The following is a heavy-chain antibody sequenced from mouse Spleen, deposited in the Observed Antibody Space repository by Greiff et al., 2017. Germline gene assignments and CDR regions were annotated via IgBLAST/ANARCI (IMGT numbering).Heavy chain of an antibody. J-gene: IGHJ3*01. D-gene: IGHD2-2*01. CDR3: ARLGYDEAY. V-gene: IGHV5-9-3*01. CDR2: ISSGGSYT. Sequence: EVKLMESGGGLVKPGGSLKLSCAASGFTFSSYAMSWVRQTPEKRLEWVATISSGGSYTYYPDSVKGRFTISRDNAKNTLYLQMSSLRSEDTAMYYCARLGYDEAYWGQGTLVTVSA. CDR1: GFTFSSYA.